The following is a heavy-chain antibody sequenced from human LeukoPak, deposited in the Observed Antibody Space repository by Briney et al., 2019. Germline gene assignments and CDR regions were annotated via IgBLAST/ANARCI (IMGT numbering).Heavy chain of an antibody. CDR3: ARSGARDGYYYNWFDP. CDR2: INPNSGGT. CDR1: GYTFTGYY. V-gene: IGHV1-2*06. Sequence: GSVKVSCKASGYTFTGYYMHWVRQAPGQGLELMGRINPNSGGTNYAQKFQGRVTMTRDTSISTAYMELSRLRSDDTAVYYCARSGARDGYYYNWFDPWGQGTLVTVSS. J-gene: IGHJ5*02. D-gene: IGHD5-24*01.